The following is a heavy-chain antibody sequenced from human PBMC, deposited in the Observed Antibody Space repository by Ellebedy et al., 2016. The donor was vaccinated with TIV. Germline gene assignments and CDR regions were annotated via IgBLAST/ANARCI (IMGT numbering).Heavy chain of an antibody. J-gene: IGHJ4*02. CDR1: GFTFSRDG. CDR2: ISYDGSHR. CDR3: AREHMTSTGSPLDY. V-gene: IGHV3-30*19. Sequence: GESLKISCAASGFTFSRDGMHWVRQAPGKGLEWVAIISYDGSHRYYADSVKGRFTISRDISKNTLYLQMNSLRAEDTAVYYCAREHMTSTGSPLDYWGQGTLVTVSS. D-gene: IGHD1-1*01.